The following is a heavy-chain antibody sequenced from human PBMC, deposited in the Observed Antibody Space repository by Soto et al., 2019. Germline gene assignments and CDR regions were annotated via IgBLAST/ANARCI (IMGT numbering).Heavy chain of an antibody. D-gene: IGHD5-18*01. J-gene: IGHJ4*02. V-gene: IGHV5-10-1*01. CDR1: GYSFAAYW. CDR3: ARQIYVSDTGRNFQYYFDS. Sequence: PGESLRISCKGSGYSFAAYWITWVRQKPGKGLEWMGRIDPSDSQTYYSPSFRGHVTISVTKSITTVFLQWSSLRASDTAMYYCARQIYVSDTGRNFQYYFDSSGPGTLVTVSS. CDR2: IDPSDSQT.